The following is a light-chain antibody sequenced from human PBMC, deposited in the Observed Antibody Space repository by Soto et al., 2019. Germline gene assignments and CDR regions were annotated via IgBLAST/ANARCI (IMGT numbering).Light chain of an antibody. CDR1: QSVSSSY. V-gene: IGKV3-20*01. Sequence: EIVLTQSPGTLSLSPGERATLSCRASQSVSSSYLAWYQQKPGQAPRLLIHGASSRATGIPDRFSGRGSGTDFTLTISRLEPEDFAVYYCQQYGSSIFTFGPGTKVDIK. CDR3: QQYGSSIFT. CDR2: GAS. J-gene: IGKJ3*01.